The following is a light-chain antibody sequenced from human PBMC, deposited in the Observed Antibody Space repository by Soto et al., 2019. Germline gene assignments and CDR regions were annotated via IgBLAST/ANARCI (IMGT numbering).Light chain of an antibody. Sequence: DVQMTQSPSSLSASVGDRVTITCRASQDINSYLAWYQQKPGNAPKSLIYAASSLQTGVPSTFSGSESGTDFTLTISNLQTEDSANYYCQQYNIYPLTFGGGTKVEIK. J-gene: IGKJ4*01. CDR3: QQYNIYPLT. V-gene: IGKV1D-16*01. CDR1: QDINSY. CDR2: AAS.